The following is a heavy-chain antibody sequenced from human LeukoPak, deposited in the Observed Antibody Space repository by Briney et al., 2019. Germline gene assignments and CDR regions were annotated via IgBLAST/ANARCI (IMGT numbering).Heavy chain of an antibody. D-gene: IGHD4-23*01. Sequence: SETLSLTCTVSGGSVSSGSYYWSWIRQPPGRGLEWIAYIHYSGSAAYNPSLKSRVTISRDMSTNQFSLKMASVTAADTAVYFCARDMGAPDYGSYSVDYWGQGTLVTVSS. CDR1: GGSVSSGSYY. V-gene: IGHV4-61*01. J-gene: IGHJ4*02. CDR2: IHYSGSA. CDR3: ARDMGAPDYGSYSVDY.